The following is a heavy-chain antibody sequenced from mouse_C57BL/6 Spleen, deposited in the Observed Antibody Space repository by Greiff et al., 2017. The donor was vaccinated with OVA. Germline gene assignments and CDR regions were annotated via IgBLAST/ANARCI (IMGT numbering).Heavy chain of an antibody. D-gene: IGHD1-1*01. Sequence: VQLKESGAELVRPGASVKLSCTASGFNIKDDYMHWVKQRPEQGLEWIGWIDPENGDTEYASKFQGKATITADTSSNTAYLQLSSLTSEDTAVYYCTTGSTAVVANSFDYWGQGTTLTVSS. J-gene: IGHJ2*01. V-gene: IGHV14-4*01. CDR1: GFNIKDDY. CDR2: IDPENGDT. CDR3: TTGSTAVVANSFDY.